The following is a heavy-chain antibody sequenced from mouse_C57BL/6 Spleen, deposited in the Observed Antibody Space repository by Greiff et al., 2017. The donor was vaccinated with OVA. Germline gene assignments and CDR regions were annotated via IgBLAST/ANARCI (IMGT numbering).Heavy chain of an antibody. CDR2: ISSGGDYI. Sequence: EVKLVESGEGLVKPGGSLKLSCAASGFTFSSYAMSWVRQTPEKRLAWVAYISSGGDYIYYADTVKGRFTISRDNARNTLYLQLSSLKSEDTTMDYCAREGYDGYYAAWFAYWGQGTLVTVSA. V-gene: IGHV5S21*01. CDR1: GFTFSSYA. D-gene: IGHD2-3*01. J-gene: IGHJ3*01. CDR3: AREGYDGYYAAWFAY.